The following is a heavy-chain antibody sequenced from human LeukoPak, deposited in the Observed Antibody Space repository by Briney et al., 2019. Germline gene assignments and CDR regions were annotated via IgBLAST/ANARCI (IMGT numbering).Heavy chain of an antibody. D-gene: IGHD3-10*01. Sequence: ASVKLSCKASGGTFSSYAISWVRRAPGQGLEWMGGIIPIFGTANYAQKFQGRVTITADESTSTAYMELSSLRSEDTAVYYCARDPPQGLLWFGESENWFDPWGQGTLVTVSS. CDR2: IIPIFGTA. CDR1: GGTFSSYA. J-gene: IGHJ5*02. V-gene: IGHV1-69*13. CDR3: ARDPPQGLLWFGESENWFDP.